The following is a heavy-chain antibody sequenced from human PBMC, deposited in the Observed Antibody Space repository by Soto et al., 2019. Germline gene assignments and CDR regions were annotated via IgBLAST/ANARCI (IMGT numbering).Heavy chain of an antibody. D-gene: IGHD5-18*01. Sequence: SVKVSCKASGGTFSSYAISWVRQAPGQGLERMGGIIPIFGTANYAQKFKGRVTITTDDSTNTAYMDLSSLRSEDTAVYFCASQPVDTAMVTLASWGQGTLVTVSS. CDR3: ASQPVDTAMVTLAS. J-gene: IGHJ5*02. CDR1: GGTFSSYA. CDR2: IIPIFGTA. V-gene: IGHV1-69*05.